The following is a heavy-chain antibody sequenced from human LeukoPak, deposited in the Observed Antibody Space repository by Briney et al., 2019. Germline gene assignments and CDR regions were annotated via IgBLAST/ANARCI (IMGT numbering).Heavy chain of an antibody. CDR1: GFTFSSYS. CDR2: ISSSSSYI. CDR3: ARDQLKTGSYFDY. D-gene: IGHD3-10*01. J-gene: IGHJ4*02. V-gene: IGHV3-21*01. Sequence: RGSLRLSCAASGFTFSSYSMNWVRQAPGKGLEWVSSISSSSSYIYYADSVKGRFTISRDNAKNSLYLQMNSLRAEDTAVYYCARDQLKTGSYFDYWGQGTLVTVSS.